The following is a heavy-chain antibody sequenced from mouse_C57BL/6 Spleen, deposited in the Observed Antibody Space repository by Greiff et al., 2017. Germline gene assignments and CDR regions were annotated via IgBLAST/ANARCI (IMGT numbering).Heavy chain of an antibody. J-gene: IGHJ2*01. Sequence: VQVVESGAELVKPGASVKLSCKASGYTFTEYTIHWVKQRSGQGLEWIGWFYPGSGSIKYNEKFKDKATLTADKSSSTVYMELSRLTSEDSAVYFCARHEEDYYGSSYDFDYWGQGTTLTVSS. V-gene: IGHV1-62-2*01. CDR2: FYPGSGSI. D-gene: IGHD1-1*01. CDR3: ARHEEDYYGSSYDFDY. CDR1: GYTFTEYT.